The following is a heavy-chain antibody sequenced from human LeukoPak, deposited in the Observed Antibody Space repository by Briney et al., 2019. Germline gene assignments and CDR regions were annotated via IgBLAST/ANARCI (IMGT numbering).Heavy chain of an antibody. Sequence: SETLSLTCAVYGGSFSGYYWSWIPQPPGKGLEWIGEINHSGSTNYNPSLKSRVTISVDTSKSQFSLKLSSVTAADTAVYYCARGLVLDYWGQGTLVTVSS. D-gene: IGHD3-10*01. J-gene: IGHJ4*02. CDR2: INHSGST. V-gene: IGHV4-34*01. CDR1: GGSFSGYY. CDR3: ARGLVLDY.